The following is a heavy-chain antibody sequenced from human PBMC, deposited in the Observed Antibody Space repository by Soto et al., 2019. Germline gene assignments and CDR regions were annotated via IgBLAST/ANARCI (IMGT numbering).Heavy chain of an antibody. CDR2: MSYDGSNE. CDR1: GFTFSHYA. J-gene: IGHJ4*02. D-gene: IGHD1-26*01. Sequence: QVQLVESGGGVVQPGRSLRLSCAASGFTFSHYAMQWVRQAPGKGLEWVALMSYDGSNEYYADSVKDRFTLSRDNSENPLYLKMNSLRAEDSAVYYCAADGSHNFDFWGQGTLVTGSP. V-gene: IGHV3-30*03. CDR3: AADGSHNFDF.